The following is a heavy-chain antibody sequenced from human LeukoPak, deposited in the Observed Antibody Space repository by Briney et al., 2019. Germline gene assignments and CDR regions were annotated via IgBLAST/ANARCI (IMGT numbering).Heavy chain of an antibody. CDR3: AREIVSRGAQSHLDY. D-gene: IGHD3-16*02. CDR1: GGSISSGDYY. J-gene: IGHJ4*02. V-gene: IGHV4-30-4*01. CDR2: IYYSGST. Sequence: SETLSLTCTVSGGSISSGDYYWSWIRQPPGKGLEWIGYIYYSGSTYYNPSLKSRVTISVDTSKNQFSLKLSSVTAADTAVYYCAREIVSRGAQSHLDYWGQGTLVTVSS.